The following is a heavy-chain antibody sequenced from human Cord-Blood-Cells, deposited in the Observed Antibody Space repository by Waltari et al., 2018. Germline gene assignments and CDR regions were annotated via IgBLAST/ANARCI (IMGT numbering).Heavy chain of an antibody. V-gene: IGHV3-13*01. CDR1: GFTFSSYD. CDR2: MGTAGDT. J-gene: IGHJ4*02. Sequence: EVQLVESGGGLVQPGGSLRLSCAASGFTFSSYDMHWVRQATGKGLEWVSAMGTAGDTYYPGSVKGRFTISRENAKNSLYLQMNSLRAGDTAVYYCARGPFDYWGQGTLVTVSS. CDR3: ARGPFDY.